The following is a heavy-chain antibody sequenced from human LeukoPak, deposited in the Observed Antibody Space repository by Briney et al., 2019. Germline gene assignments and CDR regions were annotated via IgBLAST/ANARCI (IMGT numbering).Heavy chain of an antibody. V-gene: IGHV3-33*01. CDR1: GFTFSSYR. CDR3: ARACSSTSCYEGSLDY. Sequence: GRSLRLSCAASGFTFSSYRMHWVRQAPGKGLEWVAAIWYDGSNKYYADSVKGRFTISRDNSKNTLYLQMNSLRAEDTAVYYCARACSSTSCYEGSLDYWGQGTLVTVSS. J-gene: IGHJ4*02. D-gene: IGHD2-2*01. CDR2: IWYDGSNK.